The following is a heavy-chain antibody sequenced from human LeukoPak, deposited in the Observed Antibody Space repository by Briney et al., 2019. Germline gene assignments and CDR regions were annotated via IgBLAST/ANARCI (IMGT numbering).Heavy chain of an antibody. CDR1: GFTFSSYG. J-gene: IGHJ4*02. V-gene: IGHV3-23*01. CDR2: ISGSGGST. Sequence: GGTLRLSCAASGFTFSSYGMSWVRQAPGKGLEWVSAISGSGGSTYYADSVKGRFTISRDNSKNTLYLQMDSLRAEDTAVYYCARADDSSSGYFDYWGQGTLVTVSS. D-gene: IGHD6-6*01. CDR3: ARADDSSSGYFDY.